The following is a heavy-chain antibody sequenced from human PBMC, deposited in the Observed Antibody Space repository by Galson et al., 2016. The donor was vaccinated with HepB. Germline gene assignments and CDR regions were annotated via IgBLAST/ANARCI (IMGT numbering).Heavy chain of an antibody. CDR2: IAGSGAPT. J-gene: IGHJ4*02. CDR3: ARDRGYSGWSYFDY. V-gene: IGHV3-23*01. CDR1: GFTFNIYA. Sequence: SLRLSCAASGFTFNIYAMSWVRQAPGKGLEWVAAIAGSGAPTNYADSVKGRFTISRDNAKNSLYLQVNSLRADDTAVYYCARDRGYSGWSYFDYWGQGTLVTVSS. D-gene: IGHD6-19*01.